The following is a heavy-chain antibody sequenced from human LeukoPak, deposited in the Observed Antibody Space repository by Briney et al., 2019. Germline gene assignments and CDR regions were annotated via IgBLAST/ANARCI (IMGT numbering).Heavy chain of an antibody. CDR1: GYSFTSYW. V-gene: IGHV5-10-1*01. Sequence: GESLKISCQGSGYSFTSYWISWVRQMPGKGLEWMGRIDPSDSYTNYSPSFQGHVTISADKSISTAYLQWSSLKASDTAMYYCARVYGDYAPEYFQHWGQGTLVTISS. CDR3: ARVYGDYAPEYFQH. CDR2: IDPSDSYT. J-gene: IGHJ1*01. D-gene: IGHD4-17*01.